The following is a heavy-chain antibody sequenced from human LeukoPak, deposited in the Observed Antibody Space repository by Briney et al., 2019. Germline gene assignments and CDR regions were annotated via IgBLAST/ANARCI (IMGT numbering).Heavy chain of an antibody. CDR2: IYYSGTT. CDR3: ARLLDNDSSGYPDTFDM. D-gene: IGHD3-22*01. J-gene: IGHJ3*02. CDR1: GGSMSSHY. Sequence: SETLSLTCTVSGGSMSSHYWSWIRQPPGKGLEWIGFIYYSGTTKYSPSLQSRVTMLLDTPKNQFFLKLTSVTAADTALYYCARLLDNDSSGYPDTFDMWGQGTMVTVSS. V-gene: IGHV4-59*11.